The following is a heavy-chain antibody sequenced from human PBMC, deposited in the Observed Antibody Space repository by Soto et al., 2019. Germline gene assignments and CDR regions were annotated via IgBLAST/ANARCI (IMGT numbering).Heavy chain of an antibody. CDR3: EMIDYGDHYFDY. CDR1: GGSISSYY. Sequence: SETLSLTCTVSGGSISSYYWSWIRQPPGKGLEWIGYVYYSWSTNYNPSLKRRVTISVDTSKNQFSLKLSSMTAADTAVSYCEMIDYGDHYFDYWGQGTLVTVSS. J-gene: IGHJ4*02. V-gene: IGHV4-59*01. CDR2: VYYSWST. D-gene: IGHD4-17*01.